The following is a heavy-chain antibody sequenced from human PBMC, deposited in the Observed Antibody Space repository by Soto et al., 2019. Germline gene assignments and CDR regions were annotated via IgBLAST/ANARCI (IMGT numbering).Heavy chain of an antibody. CDR2: ISSSSSYI. Sequence: EVQLVESGGGLVKPGGSLRLSCAASGFTFSSYSMNWVRQAPGKGLEWVSSISSSSSYIYYADSVKGRFTISRDNAKNSLYLQMNSLRAEDTAVYYCARGSHSSSLYYFDYWGQGTLVTVSS. D-gene: IGHD6-13*01. CDR3: ARGSHSSSLYYFDY. V-gene: IGHV3-21*01. J-gene: IGHJ4*02. CDR1: GFTFSSYS.